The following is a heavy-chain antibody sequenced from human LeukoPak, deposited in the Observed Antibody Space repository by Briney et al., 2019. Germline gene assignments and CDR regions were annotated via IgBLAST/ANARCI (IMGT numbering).Heavy chain of an antibody. CDR3: ARRATSDDYSNYVGYPFDY. Sequence: GGSLRLSCAASGFTVNSYYMGWVRQAPGKGLEWVSVIYSGGDTYYADSVKGRFTISRDNSKNMIYLEMSSLKAEDTAVYYCARRATSDDYSNYVGYPFDYWGQGTLVTVSS. D-gene: IGHD4-11*01. J-gene: IGHJ4*02. CDR2: IYSGGDT. V-gene: IGHV3-66*04. CDR1: GFTVNSYY.